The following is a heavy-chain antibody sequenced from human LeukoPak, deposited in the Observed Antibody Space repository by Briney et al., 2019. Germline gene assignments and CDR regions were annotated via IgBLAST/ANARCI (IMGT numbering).Heavy chain of an antibody. Sequence: GGSLRLSCAASGFTFSNYGMHWVRQAPGKGLEWVAVISYDGSNKYYADSVKGRFTLSRDNSKNTLFLQMNSLRPEDTAVYFCARDLTQLALFDYWGQGTLVTVSS. D-gene: IGHD6-13*01. CDR1: GFTFSNYG. V-gene: IGHV3-33*08. J-gene: IGHJ4*02. CDR2: ISYDGSNK. CDR3: ARDLTQLALFDY.